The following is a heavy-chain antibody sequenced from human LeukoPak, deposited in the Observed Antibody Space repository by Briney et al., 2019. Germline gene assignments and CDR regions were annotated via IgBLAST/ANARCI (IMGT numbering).Heavy chain of an antibody. CDR1: GGTFSSYA. Sequence: SVKVSCKASGGTFSSYAISWVRQAPGQGLEWMGGIIPIFGTANYAQKFQGRVTITADESTSTAYMELSSLRSEDTAVYYCARVGSGSYPPYYYGMDVWGQGTTVTVS. CDR2: IIPIFGTA. V-gene: IGHV1-69*13. D-gene: IGHD1-26*01. J-gene: IGHJ6*02. CDR3: ARVGSGSYPPYYYGMDV.